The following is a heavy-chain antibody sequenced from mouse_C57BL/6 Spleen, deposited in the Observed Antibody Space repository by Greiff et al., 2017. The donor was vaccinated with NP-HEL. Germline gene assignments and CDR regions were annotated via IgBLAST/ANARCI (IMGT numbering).Heavy chain of an antibody. V-gene: IGHV5-16*01. CDR3: ARYYYEREYDY. D-gene: IGHD1-1*01. Sequence: EVQLVESEGGLVQPGSSMKLSCTASGFTFSDYYMAWVRQVPEKGLEWVANINYDGSSTYYLDSLKSRFIISRDNAKNILYLQMSSLKSEDTATYYCARYYYEREYDYWGQGTTLTVSS. CDR1: GFTFSDYY. J-gene: IGHJ2*01. CDR2: INYDGSST.